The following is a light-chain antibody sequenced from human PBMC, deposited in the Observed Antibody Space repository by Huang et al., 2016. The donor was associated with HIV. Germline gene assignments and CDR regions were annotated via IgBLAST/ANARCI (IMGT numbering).Light chain of an antibody. CDR1: QSVSNY. V-gene: IGKV3-11*01. CDR2: DTS. Sequence: EIVLTQSPATLSLSPGERATLPCRASQSVSNYLAWYQQKPGQAPRLLISDTSKRASGIPARFSGSGSGTDFTLSISSLEPEDFALYYCQQRSTWPPSLGQGTKLDIK. CDR3: QQRSTWPPS. J-gene: IGKJ2*01.